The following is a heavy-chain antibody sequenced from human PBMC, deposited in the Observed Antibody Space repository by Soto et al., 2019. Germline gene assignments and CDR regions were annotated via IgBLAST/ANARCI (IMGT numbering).Heavy chain of an antibody. V-gene: IGHV3-30*03. Sequence: QVQLVESGGGVVQPGRSLRLSCAASGFTFSSYGMHWVRQAPGKGREWVAVISYDGNYQNYADSLKGRFTVSRDNSTNTLYLQKNSLRAEDTAVYYCARVLDYSTSPAEYWGQGTLVSDFS. CDR2: ISYDGNYQ. CDR1: GFTFSSYG. CDR3: ARVLDYSTSPAEY. D-gene: IGHD4-4*01. J-gene: IGHJ4*02.